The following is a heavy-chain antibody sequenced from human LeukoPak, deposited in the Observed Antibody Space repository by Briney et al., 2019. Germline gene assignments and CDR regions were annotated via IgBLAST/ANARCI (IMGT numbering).Heavy chain of an antibody. J-gene: IGHJ6*03. V-gene: IGHV1-46*01. CDR2: INPSGGST. CDR3: ARSAGGPYLWGSYRYGEPYYMDV. Sequence: GASVKVSCKASGYTFTSYYMHWVRQAPGQGLEWMGIINPSGGSTSYAQNFQGRVTMTRDMSTSTVYMELSSLRSEDTAVYYCARSAGGPYLWGSYRYGEPYYMDVWGKGTTVTVSS. CDR1: GYTFTSYY. D-gene: IGHD3-16*02.